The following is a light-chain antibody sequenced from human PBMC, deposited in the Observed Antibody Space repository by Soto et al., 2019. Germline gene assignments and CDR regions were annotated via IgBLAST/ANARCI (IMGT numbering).Light chain of an antibody. CDR2: GAS. CDR3: QQYNNWPRLH. V-gene: IGKV3-15*01. Sequence: EIVMTQSPATLSVSPGERATLSCRASQSVSNNLAWYQQKPGQAPRLLIYGASTRATGIPARFSGSGSGTDFTLTISSLLSEDFAVYYCQQYNNWPRLHFGGGNKVEIK. CDR1: QSVSNN. J-gene: IGKJ4*01.